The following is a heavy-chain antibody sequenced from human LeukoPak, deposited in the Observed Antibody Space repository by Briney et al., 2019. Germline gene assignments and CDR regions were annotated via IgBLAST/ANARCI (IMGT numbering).Heavy chain of an antibody. J-gene: IGHJ4*02. D-gene: IGHD3-10*01. CDR3: SRPLSFGELFRLDY. CDR2: ISNSGSSI. V-gene: IGHV3-11*04. CDR1: GFTFSDSY. Sequence: GGSLRLSCAASGFTFSDSYMTWIRQAPGKGLEWVSYISNSGSSIYYADSVKGRFTTSRDNAKNSLFLQMDGLRAEDTAVYYCSRPLSFGELFRLDYWGQGTLVTVSS.